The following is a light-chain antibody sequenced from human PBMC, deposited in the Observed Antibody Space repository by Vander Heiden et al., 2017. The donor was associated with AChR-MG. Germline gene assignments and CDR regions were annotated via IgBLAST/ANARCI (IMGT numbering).Light chain of an antibody. V-gene: IGKV3-20*01. J-gene: IGKJ1*01. Sequence: EIVLTQSPGTLSLSPGERATLSCRASQSVSSSYLAWYQQKPGQPPRLLIYGASSRATGIPDRFSGSGSGTDFTLTISRLDPEDFAVYYCQQDGSSPWTFGQWTKVEIK. CDR1: QSVSSSY. CDR3: QQDGSSPWT. CDR2: GAS.